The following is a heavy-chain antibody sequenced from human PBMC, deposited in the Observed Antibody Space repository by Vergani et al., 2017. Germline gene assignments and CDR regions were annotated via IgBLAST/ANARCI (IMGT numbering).Heavy chain of an antibody. CDR3: ARDGGLGIAVNAFDI. CDR1: GGSISSGSYY. Sequence: QLQLQESGPGLVKPSQTLSLTCTVSGGSISSGSYYWSWIRQPAGKGLEWIGRIYTSGSTNYNPSLKSRVTISVDTSKNQFSLKLSSVTAADTAVYYCARDGGLGIAVNAFDIWGQGTMVTVSS. J-gene: IGHJ3*02. V-gene: IGHV4-61*02. CDR2: IYTSGST. D-gene: IGHD7-27*01.